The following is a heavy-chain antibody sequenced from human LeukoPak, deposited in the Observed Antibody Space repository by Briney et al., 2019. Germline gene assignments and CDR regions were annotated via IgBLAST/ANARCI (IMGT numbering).Heavy chain of an antibody. J-gene: IGHJ4*02. V-gene: IGHV4-34*01. CDR2: INHSGST. CDR3: ARLSSYYDFWSGYERTLDY. Sequence: PSETLSLTCAVYGGSFSGYYWSWIRQPPGKGLEWIGEINHSGSTNYNPSLKSRVTISVDTSKNQLSLKLSSVTAADTAVYYCARLSSYYDFWSGYERTLDYWGQGTLVTVSS. D-gene: IGHD3-3*01. CDR1: GGSFSGYY.